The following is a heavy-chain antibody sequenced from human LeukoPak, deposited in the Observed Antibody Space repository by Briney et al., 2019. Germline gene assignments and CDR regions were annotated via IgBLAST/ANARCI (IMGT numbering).Heavy chain of an antibody. J-gene: IGHJ4*02. CDR2: ITGSGGST. CDR3: AKDGTYYYDSSVVY. Sequence: GGSLRLSCAASGFTFSNYGLSWVRQAPGKGLEWVSGITGSGGSTYYADSVKGRFTISRDNSKNTLYLQMSSLRAEDTAVYYCAKDGTYYYDSSVVYWGQGTLVTVSS. D-gene: IGHD3-22*01. CDR1: GFTFSNYG. V-gene: IGHV3-23*01.